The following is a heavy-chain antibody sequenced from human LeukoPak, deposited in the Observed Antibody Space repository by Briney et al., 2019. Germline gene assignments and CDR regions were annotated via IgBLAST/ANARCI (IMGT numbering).Heavy chain of an antibody. CDR3: ARAALTNYDFWSGYVSRFYYYYYYMDV. V-gene: IGHV3-11*04. D-gene: IGHD3-3*01. J-gene: IGHJ6*03. CDR1: GFTFSDYY. Sequence: GGSLRLSCAASGFTFSDYYMSWIRQAPGKGLEWVSYISSSGSTIYYADSVKGRFTISRDNAKNSLYLQMNRLRAEDTAVYYCARAALTNYDFWSGYVSRFYYYYYYMDVWGKGTTVTVSS. CDR2: ISSSGSTI.